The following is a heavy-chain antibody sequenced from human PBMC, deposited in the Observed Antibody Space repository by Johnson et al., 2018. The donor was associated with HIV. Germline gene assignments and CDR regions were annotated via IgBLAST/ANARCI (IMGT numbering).Heavy chain of an antibody. CDR3: VRDIARRGGAAFDI. V-gene: IGHV3-66*01. CDR1: GFTVSSNY. J-gene: IGHJ3*02. Sequence: VQLVESGGGLVQPGGSLRLSCVVSGFTVSSNYMSWVRQAPGKGLAWVSVIYSGGSTSYADSVKGRFTISRDNSNTTLHLQMNSLRPDDTAVYYCVRDIARRGGAAFDIWGQGTMVTVSS. CDR2: IYSGGST. D-gene: IGHD6-13*01.